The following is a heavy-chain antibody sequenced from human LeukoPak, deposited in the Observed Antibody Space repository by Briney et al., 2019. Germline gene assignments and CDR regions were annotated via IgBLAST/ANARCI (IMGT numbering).Heavy chain of an antibody. CDR2: IYHSGST. J-gene: IGHJ5*02. CDR3: AKSSAWDWFDP. D-gene: IGHD1-26*01. Sequence: PSETLSLTCTVSGGSISSYFWSLIRQPPGKGLEWIGYIYHSGSTHYNPSLKSRVTILVDMSKNQFSLKLSSVTAADTAVYYCAKSSAWDWFDPWGQGTLVTVSS. CDR1: GGSISSYF. V-gene: IGHV4-59*12.